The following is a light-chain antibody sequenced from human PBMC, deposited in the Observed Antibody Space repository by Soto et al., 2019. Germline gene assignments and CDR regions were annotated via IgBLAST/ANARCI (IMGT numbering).Light chain of an antibody. CDR1: SSNIGSTH. CDR3: AAWDDSLSGWV. Sequence: QPVLTQPPSASGTPGQRVTISCSGSSSNIGSTHVYWFQQLPGTAPKLLVYRSDQRPSGVPDRFSGSKSDTSASLAISGLRSEDEANYYCAAWDDSLSGWVFGGGTKLNVL. J-gene: IGLJ3*02. V-gene: IGLV1-47*01. CDR2: RSD.